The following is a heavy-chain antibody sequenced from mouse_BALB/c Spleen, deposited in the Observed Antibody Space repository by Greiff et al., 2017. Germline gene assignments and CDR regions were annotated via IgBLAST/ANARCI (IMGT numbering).Heavy chain of an antibody. CDR3: ARSHYYGSSDWYFDV. Sequence: VQLKESGPSLVKPSQTLSLTCSVTGDSITSGYWNWIRKFPGNKLEYMGYISYSGSTYYNPSLKSRISITRDTSKNQYYLQLNSVTTEDTATYYCARSHYYGSSDWYFDVWGAGTTVTVSS. CDR1: GDSITSGY. J-gene: IGHJ1*01. CDR2: ISYSGST. V-gene: IGHV3-8*02. D-gene: IGHD1-1*01.